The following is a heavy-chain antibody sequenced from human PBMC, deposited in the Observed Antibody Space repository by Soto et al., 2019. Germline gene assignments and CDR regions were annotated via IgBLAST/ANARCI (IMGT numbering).Heavy chain of an antibody. J-gene: IGHJ4*02. CDR1: GFTFSSHA. Sequence: EVQLLESGGGLVQPGGSLRLSCAVSGFTFSSHAMSWVRQAPGKGLECVSSITGSGDSTYYADSVKARFTISRDKSKSTLYLQMNSLRAADTAVYYCAKDLQFSGWLSAQTFDYWGQGTQVTVSS. CDR2: ITGSGDST. V-gene: IGHV3-23*01. D-gene: IGHD6-19*01. CDR3: AKDLQFSGWLSAQTFDY.